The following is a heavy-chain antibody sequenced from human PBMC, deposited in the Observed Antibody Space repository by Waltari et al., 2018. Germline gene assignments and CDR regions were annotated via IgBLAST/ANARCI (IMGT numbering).Heavy chain of an antibody. CDR2: ISGGGDST. J-gene: IGHJ4*02. D-gene: IGHD4-17*01. Sequence: EEHLLESGGDLVQPGGSLRLSCRAAGFRFRSNSMNWVRQAPGKGLEWVAAISGGGDSTNYADSVRGRWTISRDNSKNTLYLQMNFLRAEDTATYYCAKDQRSYGDFFFDYWGQGTPVTVSS. CDR3: AKDQRSYGDFFFDY. CDR1: GFRFRSNS. V-gene: IGHV3-23*01.